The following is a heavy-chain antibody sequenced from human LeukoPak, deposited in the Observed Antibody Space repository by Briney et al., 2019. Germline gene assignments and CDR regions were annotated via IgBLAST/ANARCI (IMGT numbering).Heavy chain of an antibody. CDR3: ASSPEWELFRFDY. CDR2: ISSSSSYI. CDR1: GFTFSSYS. V-gene: IGHV3-21*01. D-gene: IGHD1-26*01. Sequence: KSGGSLRLSCAASGFTFSSYSMNWVRQAPGKGLEWVSSISSSSSYIYYADSVKGRFTISRDNAKNSLYLQMNSLRAEDTAVYYCASSPEWELFRFDYWGQGTLVTVSS. J-gene: IGHJ4*02.